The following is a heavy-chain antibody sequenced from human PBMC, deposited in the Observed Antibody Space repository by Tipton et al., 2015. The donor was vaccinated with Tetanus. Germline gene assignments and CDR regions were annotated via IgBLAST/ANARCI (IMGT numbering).Heavy chain of an antibody. J-gene: IGHJ4*02. Sequence: SLRLSCAASGFTFYAMSWVRQAPGKGLEWVSAISGGGDITYYADSVKGRFTISRDNSKNTLYLQMNSLRAEDTARYYCAGRATLYGDSSRNSDPLDYWGPGPLVT. V-gene: IGHV3-23*01. CDR1: GFTFYA. D-gene: IGHD3-22*01. CDR2: ISGGGDIT. CDR3: AGRATLYGDSSRNSDPLDY.